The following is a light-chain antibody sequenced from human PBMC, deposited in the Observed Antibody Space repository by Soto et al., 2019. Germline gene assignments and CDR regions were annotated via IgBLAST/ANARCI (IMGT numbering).Light chain of an antibody. V-gene: IGKV1-5*01. Sequence: DIQMTLSPSTLSASVGDRVTITCRASQNISRWLVWYQQKPGKAPKLLIYDVSSFEGGVPSRFSGSGSGTEFTLTISSLQPDDFATYYCQQYKTYYRTFGQGTKVDIK. CDR2: DVS. CDR1: QNISRW. CDR3: QQYKTYYRT. J-gene: IGKJ1*01.